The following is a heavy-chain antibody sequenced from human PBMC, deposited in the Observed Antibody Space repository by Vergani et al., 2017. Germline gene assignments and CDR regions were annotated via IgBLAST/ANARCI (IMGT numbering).Heavy chain of an antibody. J-gene: IGHJ1*01. D-gene: IGHD1-1*01. Sequence: QVHLVESGGGVVQPGRSLRLSCVVSGFTSSYYGMHWVRQAPGKGLEWVAVISYDATQKYYADSVKGRFTISRDNSKSTLYLQMNSLRTEDTAVYYCATKSCGTPGCQIGYFREWGQGTLVTVSS. CDR3: ATKSCGTPGCQIGYFRE. V-gene: IGHV3-30*03. CDR2: ISYDATQK. CDR1: GFTSSYYG.